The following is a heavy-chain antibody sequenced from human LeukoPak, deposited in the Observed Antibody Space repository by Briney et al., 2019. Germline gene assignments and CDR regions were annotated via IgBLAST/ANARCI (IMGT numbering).Heavy chain of an antibody. J-gene: IGHJ4*02. CDR2: IYYSGTT. CDR3: ARHSSSWYHFDY. V-gene: IGHV4-39*01. Sequence: SETLSLTCTVSGDSISSSSHYWGWIRQPPGKGLEWIGSIYYSGTTYYNPSLKSRVTISVVTSKNQFSLNLSSVTAADTAVYYCARHSSSWYHFDYWDQGTLVPVSS. CDR1: GDSISSSSHY. D-gene: IGHD6-13*01.